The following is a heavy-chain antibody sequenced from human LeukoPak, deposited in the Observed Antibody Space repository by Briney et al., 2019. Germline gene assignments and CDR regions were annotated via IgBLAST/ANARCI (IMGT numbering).Heavy chain of an antibody. CDR1: GFTVSNIY. J-gene: IGHJ4*02. V-gene: IGHV3-53*01. CDR2: IFSDGNT. CDR3: ARDLGIDYYGSGSFDY. D-gene: IGHD3-10*01. Sequence: PGGSLRLSCAASGFTVSNIYMSWVRQAPGKGLEWVSVIFSDGNTYYADSMKGRFTISRDNSKNTLYLQMNSLRAEDTAVYYCARDLGIDYYGSGSFDYWGQGTLVTVSS.